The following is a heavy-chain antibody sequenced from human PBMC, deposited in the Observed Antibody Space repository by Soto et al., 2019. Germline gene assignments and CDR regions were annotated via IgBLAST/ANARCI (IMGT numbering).Heavy chain of an antibody. Sequence: ASVKVSCKASGYTFSTHGFIWVRQAPGQGLEWMGWISPYSGNTDYAQIFQGRITMTTDTSTSTAYMELGSLRSEDTAVYYCATAPTYYYDSSGSPGAFDIWGQGTMVTVSS. CDR2: ISPYSGNT. CDR3: ATAPTYYYDSSGSPGAFDI. CDR1: GYTFSTHG. J-gene: IGHJ3*02. D-gene: IGHD3-22*01. V-gene: IGHV1-18*04.